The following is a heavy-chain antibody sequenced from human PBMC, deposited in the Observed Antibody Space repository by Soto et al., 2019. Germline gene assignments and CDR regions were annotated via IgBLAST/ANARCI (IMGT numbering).Heavy chain of an antibody. CDR3: ARDSRIAADPDAFDI. Sequence: GGSLRLSCAASGFTFSSYSMNWVRQAPGKGLEWVSSISSSSSYIYYADSVKGRFTISRDNAKNSLYLQMNSLRAEDTAVYYCARDSRIAADPDAFDIWGQGTMVTVSS. CDR2: ISSSSSYI. CDR1: GFTFSSYS. V-gene: IGHV3-21*01. J-gene: IGHJ3*02. D-gene: IGHD6-13*01.